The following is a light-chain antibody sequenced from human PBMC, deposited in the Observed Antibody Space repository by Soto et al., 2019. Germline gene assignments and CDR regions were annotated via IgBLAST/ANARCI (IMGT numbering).Light chain of an antibody. CDR1: NIGSKS. J-gene: IGLJ2*01. Sequence: SYVLTQTPSVSVAPGETATITCGGNNIGSKSVHWYQQKPGQAPVRVIYYDSDRPSGIPERFSGSNSGNTAALTISRVEAGDEADFYCQVWDTSGDPVVFGGGTQLTVL. CDR3: QVWDTSGDPVV. V-gene: IGLV3-21*04. CDR2: YDS.